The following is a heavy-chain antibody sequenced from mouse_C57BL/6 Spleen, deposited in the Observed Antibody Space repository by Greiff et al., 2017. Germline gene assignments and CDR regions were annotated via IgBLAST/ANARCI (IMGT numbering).Heavy chain of an antibody. J-gene: IGHJ1*03. CDR1: GFTFSSYA. CDR2: ISSGGDYI. V-gene: IGHV5-9-1*02. D-gene: IGHD1-1*01. Sequence: EVQGVESGEGLVKPGGSLKLSCAASGFTFSSYAMSWVRQTPEKRLEWVAYISSGGDYIYYADTVKGRFTISGDNARNTLYLQMSSLKSEDTAMYYCTRDYGSSYGYFDVWGTGTTVTVSS. CDR3: TRDYGSSYGYFDV.